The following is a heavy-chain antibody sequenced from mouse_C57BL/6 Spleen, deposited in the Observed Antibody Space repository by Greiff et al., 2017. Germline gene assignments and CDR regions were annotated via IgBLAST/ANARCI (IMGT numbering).Heavy chain of an antibody. CDR1: GYTFTDYN. CDR3: AISGSSLVGWYFDV. CDR2: INPNNGGT. J-gene: IGHJ1*03. D-gene: IGHD1-1*01. V-gene: IGHV1-18*01. Sequence: VQLQQSGPELVKPGASVKIPCKASGYTFTDYNMDWVKQSHGKSLEWIGDINPNNGGTIYNQKFKGKATLTVDKSSSTAYMELRSLTSEDTAVYYCAISGSSLVGWYFDVWGTGTTVTVSS.